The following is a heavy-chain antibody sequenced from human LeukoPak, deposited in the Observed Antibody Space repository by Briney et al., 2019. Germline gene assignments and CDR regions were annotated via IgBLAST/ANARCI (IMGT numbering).Heavy chain of an antibody. V-gene: IGHV3-7*02. D-gene: IGHD2-8*01. CDR1: GFTFSSYW. CDR2: IKQEGSEE. J-gene: IGHJ5*02. CDR3: ASSTLYAFDP. Sequence: PGGSLRLSCAASGFTFSSYWMSWVRQAPGKGLEWLAHIKQEGSEEYYVDSVKGRFTISRDNAKNSLYLQMNTLRAEDTALYYCASSTLYAFDPWGQGTPVTVSS.